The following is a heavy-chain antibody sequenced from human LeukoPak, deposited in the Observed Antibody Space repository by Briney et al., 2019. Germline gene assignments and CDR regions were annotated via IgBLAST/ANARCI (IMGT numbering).Heavy chain of an antibody. Sequence: ASVKVSCKVSGYTLTELSMHWVRQAPGQGLERMGWISTYNGHTNYARKFQGRVTMTTDTSTSTASMELRSLRSDDTAVYYCARDHAAGWELPLNWFDPWGQGTLVTVSS. CDR1: GYTLTELS. CDR3: ARDHAAGWELPLNWFDP. J-gene: IGHJ5*02. V-gene: IGHV1-18*01. D-gene: IGHD1-26*01. CDR2: ISTYNGHT.